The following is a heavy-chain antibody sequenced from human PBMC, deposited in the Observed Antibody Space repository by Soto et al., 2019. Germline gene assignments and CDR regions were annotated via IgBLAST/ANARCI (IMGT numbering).Heavy chain of an antibody. J-gene: IGHJ6*02. CDR1: DFGVSSNY. Sequence: EVQLVESGGGVIQPGGSLRLSCAASDFGVSSNYMSWVRQAPGKGLEWVAVIFRGGSTYYADSVQGRFTISRDSSENTLFLQMNSLRVEDTAVYYCATDHTHYYYYNGMDVWGPGTTVTV. CDR3: ATDHTHYYYYNGMDV. D-gene: IGHD3-10*01. V-gene: IGHV3-53*01. CDR2: IFRGGST.